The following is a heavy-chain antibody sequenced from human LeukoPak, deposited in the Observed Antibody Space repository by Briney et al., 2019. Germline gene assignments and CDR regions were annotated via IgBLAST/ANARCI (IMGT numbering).Heavy chain of an antibody. CDR1: GYTFTSYW. J-gene: IGHJ4*02. D-gene: IGHD3-22*01. Sequence: PGESLKISCKGSGYTFTSYWIGWVRQMPGKGLEWMGIIYPGDSDTRYSPSFQGQVTISADKSIGTAYLQWSGLKASDTAMYYCARHGHYYYDRSTYWGQGTLVTVSS. CDR2: IYPGDSDT. CDR3: ARHGHYYYDRSTY. V-gene: IGHV5-51*01.